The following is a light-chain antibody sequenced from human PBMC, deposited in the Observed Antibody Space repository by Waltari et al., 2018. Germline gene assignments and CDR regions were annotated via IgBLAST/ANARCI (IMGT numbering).Light chain of an antibody. J-gene: IGKJ3*01. Sequence: EIVLTQSPVTLSLSPGERATLSCRASQNIQTFLAWYQHRPGQPPRLLIYDAFYRATGIPARFSGSGSGTDLTLSISSLEPEDFAVYFCQQRSDWPPFTFGPGTRVDI. CDR1: QNIQTF. CDR3: QQRSDWPPFT. V-gene: IGKV3-11*01. CDR2: DAF.